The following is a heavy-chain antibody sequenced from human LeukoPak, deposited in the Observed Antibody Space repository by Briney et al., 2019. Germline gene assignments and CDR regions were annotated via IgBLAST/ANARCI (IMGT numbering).Heavy chain of an antibody. D-gene: IGHD5-24*01. J-gene: IGHJ4*02. V-gene: IGHV5-51*01. CDR2: IYAGNSDT. CDR3: AILNHPDGRVY. Sequence: GASLKISCQGFGYTFTTSWIGWVRQLPGKGLEWMAIIYAGNSDTKYSPSFQGQVPISTDRSISTAYLQWSSLQASDTAIYFCAILNHPDGRVYWGQGTLVTVSS. CDR1: GYTFTTSW.